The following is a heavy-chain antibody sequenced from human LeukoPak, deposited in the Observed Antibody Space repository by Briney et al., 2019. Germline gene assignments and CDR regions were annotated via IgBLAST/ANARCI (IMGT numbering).Heavy chain of an antibody. CDR3: ARGSIASPLAFFDY. Sequence: SETLSLTCTVSGGSISSYYWSWIRQPAGKGLEWIGRIYTSGSTNYNPSLKSRVTISVDRSKNQFSLKLSSVTAADTAVYYCARGSIASPLAFFDYWGQGTLVTVSS. D-gene: IGHD3-3*02. J-gene: IGHJ4*02. V-gene: IGHV4-4*07. CDR2: IYTSGST. CDR1: GGSISSYY.